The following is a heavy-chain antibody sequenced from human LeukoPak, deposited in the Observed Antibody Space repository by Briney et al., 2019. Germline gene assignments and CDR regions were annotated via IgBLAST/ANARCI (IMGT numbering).Heavy chain of an antibody. CDR1: GGSISSSNW. CDR3: ARAAYGDSLYYYGMDV. D-gene: IGHD4-17*01. CDR2: IYHSGST. J-gene: IGHJ6*02. Sequence: SETLSLTCAVSGGSISSSNWWSWVRQPPGKGLEWIGEIYHSGSTNYNPSLKSRVTISLDTSNNQFSLRLSSVTAADTAVYYCARAAYGDSLYYYGMDVWGQGTTVTVSS. V-gene: IGHV4-4*02.